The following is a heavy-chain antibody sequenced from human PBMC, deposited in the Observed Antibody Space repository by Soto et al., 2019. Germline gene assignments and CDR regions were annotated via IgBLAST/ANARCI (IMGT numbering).Heavy chain of an antibody. CDR3: AREGQWLTRGPFNI. J-gene: IGHJ3*02. CDR2: IYSGGTT. D-gene: IGHD6-19*01. V-gene: IGHV3-66*01. CDR1: GFTVSSNY. Sequence: EVQLVESGGGLVQSGGSLRLSCAASGFTVSSNYMNWVRQAPGKRLEWVAVIYSGGTTYYTDSVKGRFTISRDNSKNTLYLQMNSLRAEDTAVYYCAREGQWLTRGPFNIWGQGTMVTVSS.